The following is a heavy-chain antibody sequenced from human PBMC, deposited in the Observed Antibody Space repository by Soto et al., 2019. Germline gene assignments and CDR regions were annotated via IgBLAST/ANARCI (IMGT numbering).Heavy chain of an antibody. CDR1: AYSISSSNW. CDR2: IYYSGTT. CDR3: ARREIQGPIDY. J-gene: IGHJ4*02. V-gene: IGHV4-28*01. Sequence: QVQLQESGPGLVKPSDTLSLTCAVSAYSISSSNWWGWIRQPPGKGLEWIGYIYYSGTTYYNPSRKRRVTMSLDTSKNQVSLKLTSVTAVDTAVYYCARREIQGPIDYWGQGTLVTVSS. D-gene: IGHD1-26*01.